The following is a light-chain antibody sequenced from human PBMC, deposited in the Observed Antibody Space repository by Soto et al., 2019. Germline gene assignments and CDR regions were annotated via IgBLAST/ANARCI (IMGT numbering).Light chain of an antibody. Sequence: ETVMTQSPATLSLSPGDRATLSCRASQSVNSLLAWYQQKPGQAPRLLISDASKRATGIPSRFSGSGSGTDFTLTNTSLEPEDFAVYYCQQRGNWQLHFGQGTRLDIK. CDR1: QSVNSL. CDR3: QQRGNWQLH. J-gene: IGKJ5*01. V-gene: IGKV3-11*01. CDR2: DAS.